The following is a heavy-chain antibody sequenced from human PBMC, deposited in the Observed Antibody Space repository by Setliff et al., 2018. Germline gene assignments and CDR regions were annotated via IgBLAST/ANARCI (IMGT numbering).Heavy chain of an antibody. J-gene: IGHJ6*02. CDR3: ARGDTRRYYYGSGRYGV. Sequence: ASVKVSCKASGYTSTSYDINWVRQATGQGLEWMGWMNPNSGNTGYAQKFQGRVTMTRNTSISTAYMELSSLRSEDTAVYYCARGDTRRYYYGSGRYGVWGQGTTVTVSS. D-gene: IGHD3-10*01. CDR1: GYTSTSYD. CDR2: MNPNSGNT. V-gene: IGHV1-8*01.